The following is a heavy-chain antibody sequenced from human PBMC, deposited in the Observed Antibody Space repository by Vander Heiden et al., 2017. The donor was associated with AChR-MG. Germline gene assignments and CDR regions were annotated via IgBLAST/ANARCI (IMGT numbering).Heavy chain of an antibody. V-gene: IGHV3-53*02. Sequence: EVTLVETGGGWIQPGGSLRVACAASGFTVSSNYMSWVRQAPGKGLAWVSIIYRGGTTYYADSVKGRYTISRDNSKNTVYLQMNSLRAEDTAVYYCARPTVTTSWYFDLWGRGTLVTVSS. CDR3: ARPTVTTSWYFDL. CDR2: IYRGGTT. J-gene: IGHJ2*01. CDR1: GFTVSSNY. D-gene: IGHD4-17*01.